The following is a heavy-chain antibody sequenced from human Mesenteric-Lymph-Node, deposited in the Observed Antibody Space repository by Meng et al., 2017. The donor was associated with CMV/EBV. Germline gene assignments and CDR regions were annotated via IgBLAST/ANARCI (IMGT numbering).Heavy chain of an antibody. D-gene: IGHD3-22*01. CDR3: ARVARYYDSTGYYYIVDY. J-gene: IGHJ4*02. CDR1: GGSISSSSYY. CDR2: ISYSGSI. Sequence: SETLSLTCTVSGGSISSSSYYWSWIRQPPGKGLEWIGYISYSGSINYNPPLRSRVTISVDTSKNQFSLKLSSVTAADTAVYYCARVARYYDSTGYYYIVDYWGQGTLVTVSS. V-gene: IGHV4-61*01.